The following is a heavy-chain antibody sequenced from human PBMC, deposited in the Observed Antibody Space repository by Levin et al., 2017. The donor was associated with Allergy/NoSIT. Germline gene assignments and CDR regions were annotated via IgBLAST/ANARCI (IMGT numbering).Heavy chain of an antibody. CDR2: INPNSGGT. Sequence: PGGSLRLSCKASGYTFTGYYMHWVRQAPGQGLEWMGWINPNSGGTNYAQKFQGRVTMTRDTSISTAYMELSRLRSDDTAVYYCAREGYSSISAFDPWGQGTLVTVSS. J-gene: IGHJ5*02. V-gene: IGHV1-2*02. CDR1: GYTFTGYY. CDR3: AREGYSSISAFDP. D-gene: IGHD5-18*01.